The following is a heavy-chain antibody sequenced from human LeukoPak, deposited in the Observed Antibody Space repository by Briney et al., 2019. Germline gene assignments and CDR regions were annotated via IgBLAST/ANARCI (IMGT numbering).Heavy chain of an antibody. D-gene: IGHD4-17*01. CDR2: INHSGYT. CDR1: GVSFDDYY. V-gene: IGHV4-34*01. J-gene: IGHJ4*02. CDR3: TRMTTGHDY. Sequence: SETLSLTCAVSGVSFDDYYWSWVRQPPGKGLEWVGEINHSGYTNDSPSLKSRVTMSIDTSRKQFSLNLRSVTVADTAVYYCTRMTTGHDYWGQGTLVTVSS.